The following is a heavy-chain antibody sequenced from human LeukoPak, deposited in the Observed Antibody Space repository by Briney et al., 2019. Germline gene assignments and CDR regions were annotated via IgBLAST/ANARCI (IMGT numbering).Heavy chain of an antibody. V-gene: IGHV4-34*01. D-gene: IGHD5-18*01. CDR1: GGSFSGYY. J-gene: IGHJ4*02. CDR3: ARESHTASYRY. CDR2: INHSGST. Sequence: SETLSLTCAVYGGSFSGYYWSWIRQPPGKGLEWIGEINHSGSTNYNPSLKSRVTISVDTSKNQFSLKLSSVTAADTAVYYCARESHTASYRYWGQGTLVTVSS.